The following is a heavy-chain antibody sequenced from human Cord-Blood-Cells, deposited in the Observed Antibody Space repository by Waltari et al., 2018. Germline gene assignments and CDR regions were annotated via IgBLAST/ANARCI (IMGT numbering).Heavy chain of an antibody. V-gene: IGHV4-34*01. CDR2: INHSGST. Sequence: QVQLQQWGAGLLKPSETLSLTCAVYGGSFSGYYWSWIRQPPGKGLEWIGEINHSGSTNYNPSLKSRVTISVDTSKNQFSLKLSSVTAADTAVYYCARQKPSPPYSSSWYAYYYGMDVWGQGTTVTVSS. CDR3: ARQKPSPPYSSSWYAYYYGMDV. D-gene: IGHD6-13*01. J-gene: IGHJ6*02. CDR1: GGSFSGYY.